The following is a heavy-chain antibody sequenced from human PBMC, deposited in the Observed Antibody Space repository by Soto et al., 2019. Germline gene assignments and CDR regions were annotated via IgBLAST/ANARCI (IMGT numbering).Heavy chain of an antibody. Sequence: ASVKVSCKASGYSFITYGISWVRQAPGQGLEWMGWISPNNGNTNYAQKLQGRATMTTDTSTSTAYMELWSLRSDDTAVYYCARADPTTGTTVYFDYWGQGTLVTVSS. CDR2: ISPNNGNT. CDR3: ARADPTTGTTVYFDY. CDR1: GYSFITYG. J-gene: IGHJ4*02. V-gene: IGHV1-18*01. D-gene: IGHD1-1*01.